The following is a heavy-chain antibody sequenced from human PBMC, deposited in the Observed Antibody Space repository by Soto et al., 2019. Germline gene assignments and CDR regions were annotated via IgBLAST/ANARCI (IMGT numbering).Heavy chain of an antibody. CDR2: INHGGTT. J-gene: IGHJ4*02. CDR3: ARSVQLWTPFDY. CDR1: GGSFSGYY. D-gene: IGHD5-18*01. V-gene: IGHV4-34*01. Sequence: SETLSLTCVVSGGSFSGYYWSWIRQPPGKGLEWIGEINHGGTTNYNPSLKSRVTISVDTFKKHFSLELSSVTAADTAMYYCARSVQLWTPFDYWGQGTLVTSPQ.